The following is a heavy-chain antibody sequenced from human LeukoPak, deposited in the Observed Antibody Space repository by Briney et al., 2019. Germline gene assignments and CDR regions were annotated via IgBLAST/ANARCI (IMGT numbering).Heavy chain of an antibody. CDR3: AREIAAAGRIYYYYYYGMDV. J-gene: IGHJ6*02. D-gene: IGHD6-13*01. Sequence: GASVKVSCKASGGTFSSYAISWVRQAPGQGLEWMGRIIPILGIANYAQKFQGRVTITADKSTSTAYMELSSLRSGDTAVYYCAREIAAAGRIYYYYYYGMDVWGQGTTVTVSS. CDR1: GGTFSSYA. CDR2: IIPILGIA. V-gene: IGHV1-69*04.